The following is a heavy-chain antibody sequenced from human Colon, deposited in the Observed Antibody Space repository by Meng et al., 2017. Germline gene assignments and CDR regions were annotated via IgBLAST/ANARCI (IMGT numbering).Heavy chain of an antibody. V-gene: IGHV4-4*02. CDR1: GVAITSSNW. Sequence: QVQLKDSGPGRVTSSGTLSLTCAVAGVAITSSNWWSWVRQAPGKGMEWIGEIDLSGKTDYNPSLKSQVNISLDKSMNQLFLEVYFVTAADTAIYYCARHLGWEFDYWCPGNLVTVSS. CDR3: ARHLGWEFDY. J-gene: IGHJ4*02. CDR2: IDLSGKT. D-gene: IGHD6-19*01.